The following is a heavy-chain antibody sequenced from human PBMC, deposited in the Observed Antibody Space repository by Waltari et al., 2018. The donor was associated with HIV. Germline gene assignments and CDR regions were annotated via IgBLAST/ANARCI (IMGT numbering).Heavy chain of an antibody. V-gene: IGHV3-48*01. J-gene: IGHJ4*02. D-gene: IGHD6-13*01. CDR1: GFTFSRYA. Sequence: EVQLVGSGGGLVQPGGSLRLSCAASGFTFSRYAMNWVRQAPGKGLEWVSYISLSISNIRYADSVKGRFTVSRDKAKNSLFLQMDSLRAEDTAIYYCARDPSYGSSWYYYVDYWGQGTLVTVSS. CDR3: ARDPSYGSSWYYYVDY. CDR2: ISLSISNI.